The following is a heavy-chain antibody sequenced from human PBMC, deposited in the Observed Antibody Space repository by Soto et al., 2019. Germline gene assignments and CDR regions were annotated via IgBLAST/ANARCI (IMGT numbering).Heavy chain of an antibody. J-gene: IGHJ3*02. V-gene: IGHV1-69*13. CDR3: ARSRGIAAASTAFDI. D-gene: IGHD6-13*01. Sequence: SVKVSCKASGGTFSSYAISWVRQAPGQGLEWMGGIIPIFGTANYAQKFQGRVTITADESTSTAYMELSSLRSEDTAVYYCARSRGIAAASTAFDIWGQGTVVTVSS. CDR2: IIPIFGTA. CDR1: GGTFSSYA.